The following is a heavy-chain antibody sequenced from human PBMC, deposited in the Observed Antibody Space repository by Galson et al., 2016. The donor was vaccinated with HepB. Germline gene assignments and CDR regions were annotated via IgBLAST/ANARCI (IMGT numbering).Heavy chain of an antibody. V-gene: IGHV1-46*01. CDR2: INPSGGST. CDR3: ARLSATIYGMDV. CDR1: GYSFTNYF. J-gene: IGHJ6*02. Sequence: SVKVSCKASGYSFTNYFLNWVRQAPGQGLEWMGIINPSGGSTTYAQKFQGRVTMTGDTSTSTVYMELSSLRSEDTAIYYCARLSATIYGMDVWGQGTTVIVSS. D-gene: IGHD3-3*01.